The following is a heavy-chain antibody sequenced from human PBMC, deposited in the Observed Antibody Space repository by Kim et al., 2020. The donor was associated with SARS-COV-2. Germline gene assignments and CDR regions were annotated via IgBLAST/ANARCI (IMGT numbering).Heavy chain of an antibody. D-gene: IGHD3-16*01. J-gene: IGHJ4*02. V-gene: IGHV5-51*01. Sequence: GESLKISCKASGYSFTNYWIGWVRQMPGKGLEWMGIIFPADSDTRYSPSFQGQVTISVDKSISTAYLQWNSLKASDTAIYYCARGQEGGYWGQGTLVTVSS. CDR1: GYSFTNYW. CDR2: IFPADSDT. CDR3: ARGQEGGY.